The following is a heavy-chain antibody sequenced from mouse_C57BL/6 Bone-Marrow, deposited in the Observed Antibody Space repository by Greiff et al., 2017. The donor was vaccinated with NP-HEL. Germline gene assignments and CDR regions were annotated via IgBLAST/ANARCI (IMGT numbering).Heavy chain of an antibody. CDR3: ARNKVQSPTVVSWYIDV. Sequence: EVKLEESGGDLVKPGGSLKLSCAASGFTFSSYGMSWVRQTPDKRLEWVATISSGGSYTYYPDSVKGRFTISRDNATNTLYLQMSSLKSEDTAMYNCARNKVQSPTVVSWYIDVWSTGTTVTVSS. D-gene: IGHD1-1*01. CDR1: GFTFSSYG. J-gene: IGHJ1*03. CDR2: ISSGGSYT. V-gene: IGHV5-6*02.